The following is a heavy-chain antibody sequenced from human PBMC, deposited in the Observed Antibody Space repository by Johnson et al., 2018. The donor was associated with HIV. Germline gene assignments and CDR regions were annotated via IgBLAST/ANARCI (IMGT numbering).Heavy chain of an antibody. CDR3: ARASGSSDWRAFDI. CDR1: GFTFSSYA. Sequence: QVQLVESGGGVVQPGRSLRLSCAASGFTFSSYAMHWVRQAPGKGLEWVAVISYDGSNKAFADSLKGRFTISRDNSKNTLYLQMNSLRAEDTAVYYCARASGSSDWRAFDIWGQGTLVTVSS. J-gene: IGHJ3*02. CDR2: ISYDGSNK. V-gene: IGHV3-30-3*01. D-gene: IGHD1-26*01.